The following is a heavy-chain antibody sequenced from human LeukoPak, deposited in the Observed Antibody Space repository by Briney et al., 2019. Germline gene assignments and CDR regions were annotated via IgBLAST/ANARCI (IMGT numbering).Heavy chain of an antibody. J-gene: IGHJ4*02. Sequence: SETLSLTCNVSGGSISSYYWTWIRQPPGKGLKWIGYIYYTGSTNYNPSLKSRVTISVDTSKNQFSLNLTSVTAADTAVYYCAIGTWYNYFDHWGQGTLVTVSS. CDR3: AIGTWYNYFDH. D-gene: IGHD1-1*01. V-gene: IGHV4-59*01. CDR2: IYYTGST. CDR1: GGSISSYY.